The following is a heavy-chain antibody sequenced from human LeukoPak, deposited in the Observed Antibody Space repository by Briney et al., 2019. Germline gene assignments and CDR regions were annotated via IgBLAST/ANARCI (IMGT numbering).Heavy chain of an antibody. V-gene: IGHV1-8*01. Sequence: GYAQKFQGRVTMTRYTSVSTAYMELSSLRSEDTAVYYCVGGAPNWGFDFWGQGTLVTVSS. J-gene: IGHJ4*02. CDR3: VGGAPNWGFDF. D-gene: IGHD7-27*01.